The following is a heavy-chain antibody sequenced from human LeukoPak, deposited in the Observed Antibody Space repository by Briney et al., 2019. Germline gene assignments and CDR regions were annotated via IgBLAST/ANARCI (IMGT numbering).Heavy chain of an antibody. D-gene: IGHD3-3*01. CDR1: GYTFTSYD. Sequence: VASVKVSCKASGYTFTSYDINWVRQATGQGLEWMGWMNPNSGNTGYAQKFQGRVTMTRNTSISTAYMELGSLRSEDTAVYYCARVGTRFLEWLLRKGNWFDPWGQGTLVTVSS. J-gene: IGHJ5*02. V-gene: IGHV1-8*01. CDR3: ARVGTRFLEWLLRKGNWFDP. CDR2: MNPNSGNT.